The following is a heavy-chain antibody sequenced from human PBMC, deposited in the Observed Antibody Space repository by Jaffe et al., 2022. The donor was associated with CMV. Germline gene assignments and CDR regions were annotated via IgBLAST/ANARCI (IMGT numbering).Heavy chain of an antibody. CDR1: GVSISYSNYF. V-gene: IGHV4-39*01. J-gene: IGHJ4*02. CDR3: ASSSEAELVNFHY. D-gene: IGHD1-7*01. Sequence: QLQLQESGPGLVKPSETLSLTCTVSGVSISYSNYFWGWIRQPPGKGLEWIGSVYYNGNTYYNPSLKSRVTMSLGTSKNQFSLKLSSLTAADTAVYYCASSSEAELVNFHYWGQGTLVTVSS. CDR2: VYYNGNT.